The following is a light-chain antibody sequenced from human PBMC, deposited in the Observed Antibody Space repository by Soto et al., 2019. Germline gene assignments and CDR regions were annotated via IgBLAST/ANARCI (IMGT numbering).Light chain of an antibody. CDR2: DAS. Sequence: EIVLTQTPATLSLSPGERATLSCRASQSVSSYLAWYQQKPGQAPRLLIYDASNRATGIPARFSGSGSGTDFTLTISSLESEYFSVYYCQERNNCPKRFGHGTKVDI. CDR3: QERNNCPKR. V-gene: IGKV3-11*01. CDR1: QSVSSY. J-gene: IGKJ1*01.